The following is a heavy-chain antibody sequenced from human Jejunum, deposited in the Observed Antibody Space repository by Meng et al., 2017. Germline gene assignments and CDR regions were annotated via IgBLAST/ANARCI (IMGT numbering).Heavy chain of an antibody. J-gene: IGHJ4*02. Sequence: QVQSQEPGPGLAKPSWPVSTTCAVSGDSLGSGKWWIGFRQPRGKGLEWIGDIYHSGATYDNPSLRSRLTMSVDKSKNQFSLNLTSVTAADTAVYYCARKISPVSAIYWGQGTLVTVSS. CDR2: IYHSGAT. CDR1: GDSLGSGKW. V-gene: IGHV4-4*02. CDR3: ARKISPVSAIY. D-gene: IGHD2-21*02.